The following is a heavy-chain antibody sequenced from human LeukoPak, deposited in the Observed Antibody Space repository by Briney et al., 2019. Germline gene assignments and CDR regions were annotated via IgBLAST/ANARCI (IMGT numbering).Heavy chain of an antibody. CDR1: GYTFTVHY. J-gene: IGHJ4*02. CDR3: AKDTVTTYVSPWFDY. Sequence: ASVKVSCKASGYTFTVHYLHWVRQAPGQGPEWMGWFNPNSGDANYAQRFQGRVTMTRVTSISTAYMEMKGLTIDDTAVYYCAKDTVTTYVSPWFDYWGQGTLVTVSS. D-gene: IGHD4-11*01. V-gene: IGHV1-2*02. CDR2: FNPNSGDA.